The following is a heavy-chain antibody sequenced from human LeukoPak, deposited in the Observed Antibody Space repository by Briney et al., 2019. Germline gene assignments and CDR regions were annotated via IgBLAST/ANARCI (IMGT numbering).Heavy chain of an antibody. CDR3: ARGMDSSGYYSYYYYYMDV. CDR2: IYTSGST. CDR1: GGSISSYY. V-gene: IGHV4-4*09. Sequence: SETLSLTCTVSGGSISSYYWSWIRQPPGKGLEWIGYIYTSGSTNYNPSLKSRVTISVDTSKNQFSLKLSSVTAADTAVYYCARGMDSSGYYSYYYYYMDVWGKGTTVTVSS. J-gene: IGHJ6*03. D-gene: IGHD3-22*01.